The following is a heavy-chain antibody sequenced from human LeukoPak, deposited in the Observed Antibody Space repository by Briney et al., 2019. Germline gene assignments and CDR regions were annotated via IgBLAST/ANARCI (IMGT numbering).Heavy chain of an antibody. CDR1: GFTFSSYA. D-gene: IGHD6-19*01. J-gene: IGHJ4*02. V-gene: IGHV3-64*01. Sequence: GGSLRFSCPASGFTFSSYAMHWVRQVPGKGLDYVSAISSNGGNTFYANSVKGRFTVSRDSSKSTLYLQMGSLRPDDTAVYYCARVPNSSGWSTFDYWGLGTLATVSS. CDR3: ARVPNSSGWSTFDY. CDR2: ISSNGGNT.